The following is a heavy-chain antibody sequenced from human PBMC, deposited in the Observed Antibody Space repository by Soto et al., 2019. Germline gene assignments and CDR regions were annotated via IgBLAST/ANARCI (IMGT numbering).Heavy chain of an antibody. D-gene: IGHD3-22*01. J-gene: IGHJ4*02. Sequence: GGSLRLSCAASGFTFSSYAMSWVRQAPGKGLEWVSAISGSGGSAYYADSVKGRFTISRDNSKNTLYLQMNSLRAEDTAVYYCAKEWARSSGYYYQGDYFDYWGQGTLVTVSS. CDR3: AKEWARSSGYYYQGDYFDY. CDR2: ISGSGGSA. V-gene: IGHV3-23*01. CDR1: GFTFSSYA.